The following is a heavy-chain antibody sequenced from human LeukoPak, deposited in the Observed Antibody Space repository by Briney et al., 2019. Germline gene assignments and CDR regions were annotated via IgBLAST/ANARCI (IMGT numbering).Heavy chain of an antibody. CDR3: ARDGSYYRDWFDP. CDR1: GGSISSGSYY. CDR2: IETSGSI. J-gene: IGHJ5*02. Sequence: SETLSLTCTVSGGSISSGSYYWSWIRQPAGKGLEWIGRIETSGSINYNPSLKSRVTISVDRSKNQFSLKLNSVTAADTAVYYCARDGSYYRDWFDPWGQGTLVTVS. D-gene: IGHD1-26*01. V-gene: IGHV4-61*02.